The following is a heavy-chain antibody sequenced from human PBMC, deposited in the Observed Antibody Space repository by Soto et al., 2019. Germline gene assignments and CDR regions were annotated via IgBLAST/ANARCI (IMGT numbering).Heavy chain of an antibody. CDR3: ARGGRFLDKENYYYGMDV. CDR1: GGSISSGGYS. D-gene: IGHD3-3*01. V-gene: IGHV4-30-2*01. J-gene: IGHJ6*02. Sequence: SETLSLTCAVSGGSISSGGYSWSWIRQPPGKGLEWIGYIYHSGSTYYNPSLKSRVTISVDTSKNQFSLKLSSVSAADTAVYYCARGGRFLDKENYYYGMDVWGQGTTVTVSS. CDR2: IYHSGST.